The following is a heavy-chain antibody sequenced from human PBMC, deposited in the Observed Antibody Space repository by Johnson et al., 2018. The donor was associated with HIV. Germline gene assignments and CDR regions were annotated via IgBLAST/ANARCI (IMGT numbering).Heavy chain of an antibody. Sequence: QVLLVESGGGVVQPGRSLRLSCAASGFTFSSYAMHWVRQAPGKGLEWVAVISYDGSNKYYADSVKGRFTISRDNSKNTLYLQMNSLRAEDTAVYYCARKVRFGPFDIWGQGTMVTVSS. V-gene: IGHV3-30*14. J-gene: IGHJ3*02. D-gene: IGHD3-10*01. CDR1: GFTFSSYA. CDR3: ARKVRFGPFDI. CDR2: ISYDGSNK.